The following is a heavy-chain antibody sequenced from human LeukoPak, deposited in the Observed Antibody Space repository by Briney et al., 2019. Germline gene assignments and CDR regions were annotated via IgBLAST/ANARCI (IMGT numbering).Heavy chain of an antibody. V-gene: IGHV3-9*01. CDR2: ISWNSGSI. Sequence: GGSLRLSCAASGFTFDDYAMPWVRQAPGKGLEWVSGISWNSGSIGYADSVKGRFTISRDDAKNSLYLQMNSLRAEDTALYYCAKDSFPGYRSARPDIWGQGTMVTVSS. CDR1: GFTFDDYA. D-gene: IGHD6-19*01. J-gene: IGHJ3*02. CDR3: AKDSFPGYRSARPDI.